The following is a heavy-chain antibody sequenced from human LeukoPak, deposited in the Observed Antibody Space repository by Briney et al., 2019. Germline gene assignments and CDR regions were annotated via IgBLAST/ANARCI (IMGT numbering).Heavy chain of an antibody. V-gene: IGHV1-2*02. CDR2: INPNSGGT. CDR3: AREHSSSSGKVFDY. J-gene: IGHJ4*02. CDR1: GYTFPGYY. D-gene: IGHD6-6*01. Sequence: ASVKVSCKASGYTFPGYYMHWVRQAPGQGLEWMGWINPNSGGTNYAQKFQGGVTMTRDTSISTAYMELSRLRSDDTAVYYCAREHSSSSGKVFDYWGQGTLVTVSS.